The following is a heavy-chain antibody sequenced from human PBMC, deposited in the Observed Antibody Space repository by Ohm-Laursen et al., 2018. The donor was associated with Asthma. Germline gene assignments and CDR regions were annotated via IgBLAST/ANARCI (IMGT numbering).Heavy chain of an antibody. Sequence: SLRLSCAASGFIFHTYAMTWVRQAPGKGLEWVASISTASTFIYYADSVKGRFTISRDNAKNSLYLQMNSLRAEDTAVYYCARASQQLVRRTDFDYWGQGTLVTVSS. CDR3: ARASQQLVRRTDFDY. D-gene: IGHD6-13*01. J-gene: IGHJ4*02. V-gene: IGHV3-21*04. CDR1: GFIFHTYA. CDR2: ISTASTFI.